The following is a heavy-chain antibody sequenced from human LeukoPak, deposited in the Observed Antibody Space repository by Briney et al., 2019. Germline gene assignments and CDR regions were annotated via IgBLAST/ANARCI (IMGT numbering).Heavy chain of an antibody. J-gene: IGHJ3*02. CDR2: INHSGST. D-gene: IGHD3-22*01. CDR3: ARDRYYDSSGYLLGDAFDI. Sequence: SETLSLTCAVYGGSFSGYYWSWIRQPPGKGLEWIGEINHSGSTNYNPSLKSRVTISVDTSKNQFSLKLSSVTAADTAVYYCARDRYYDSSGYLLGDAFDIWGQGTMVTVSS. CDR1: GGSFSGYY. V-gene: IGHV4-34*01.